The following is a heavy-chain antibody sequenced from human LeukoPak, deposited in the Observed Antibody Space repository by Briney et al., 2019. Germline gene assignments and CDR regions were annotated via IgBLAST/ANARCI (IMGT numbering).Heavy chain of an antibody. J-gene: IGHJ6*02. V-gene: IGHV4-59*01. Sequence: SETLSLTCTVSGGSISSYYWSWIRQPPGKGPEWIGYIYYSGSTNYNPSLKSRVTISVDTSKNQFSLKLSSVTAADTAVYYCARDKANYDILTGYPRYYYGMDVWGQGTTVTVSS. CDR3: ARDKANYDILTGYPRYYYGMDV. CDR1: GGSISSYY. D-gene: IGHD3-9*01. CDR2: IYYSGST.